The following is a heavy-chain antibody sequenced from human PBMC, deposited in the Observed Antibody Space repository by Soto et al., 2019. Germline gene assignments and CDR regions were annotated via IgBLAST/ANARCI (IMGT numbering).Heavy chain of an antibody. CDR1: GGSISSSNW. CDR2: IYHSGST. D-gene: IGHD3-3*01. V-gene: IGHV4-4*02. CDR3: AATLGAYYDFWSGDYYYGMDV. Sequence: SGTLSLTCAVSGGSISSSNWWSWVRQPPGKGLEWIGEIYHSGSTNYNPSLKSRVTISVDKSKNQFSLKLSSVTAADTAVYYCAATLGAYYDFWSGDYYYGMDVWGQGTTVTVSS. J-gene: IGHJ6*02.